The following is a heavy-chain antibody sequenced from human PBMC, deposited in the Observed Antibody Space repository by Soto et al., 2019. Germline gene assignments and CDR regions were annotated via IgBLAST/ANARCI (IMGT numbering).Heavy chain of an antibody. V-gene: IGHV4-30-4*01. J-gene: IGHJ4*02. Sequence: KASETLSLTCTVSGGSISSGDYYWSWIRQPPGKGLEWIGYIYYSGSTYYNPSLKSRVTISVDTSKNQFSLKLSSVTAADTAVYYCARGRDTAMARLDYWGQGTLVTVSS. CDR3: ARGRDTAMARLDY. CDR1: GGSISSGDYY. CDR2: IYYSGST. D-gene: IGHD5-18*01.